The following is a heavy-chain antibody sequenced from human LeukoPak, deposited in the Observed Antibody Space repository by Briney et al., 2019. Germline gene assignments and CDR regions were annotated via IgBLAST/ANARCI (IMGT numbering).Heavy chain of an antibody. J-gene: IGHJ4*02. Sequence: GRSLRLSCTASGFTFRTYSMDWVRQAPGKGLEWVSSINSRGSDEYYADSVKGRFTISRDNAKNSLFLQMNSLRAEDTAVYYCARGMTGSYFGHFDFWGQGTLVTVSS. D-gene: IGHD1-26*01. V-gene: IGHV3-21*01. CDR1: GFTFRTYS. CDR3: ARGMTGSYFGHFDF. CDR2: INSRGSDE.